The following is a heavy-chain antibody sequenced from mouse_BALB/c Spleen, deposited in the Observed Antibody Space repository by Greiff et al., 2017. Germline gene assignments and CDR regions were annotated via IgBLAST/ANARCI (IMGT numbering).Heavy chain of an antibody. CDR1: GYSITSDYA. CDR3: ATGNYVRAWFAY. J-gene: IGHJ3*01. V-gene: IGHV3-2*02. CDR2: ISYSGST. Sequence: EVKLVESGPGLVKPSQSLSLTCTVTGYSITSDYAWNWIRQFPGNKLEWMGYISYSGSTSYNPSLKSRISITRDTSKNQFFLQLNSVTTEDTATYYCATGNYVRAWFAYWGQGTLVTVSA. D-gene: IGHD2-1*01.